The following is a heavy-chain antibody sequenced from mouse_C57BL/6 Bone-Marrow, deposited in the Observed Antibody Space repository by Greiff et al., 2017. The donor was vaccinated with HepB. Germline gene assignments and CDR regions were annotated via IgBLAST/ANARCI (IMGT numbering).Heavy chain of an antibody. CDR1: GYTFTDYY. J-gene: IGHJ3*01. V-gene: IGHV1-76*01. Sequence: VQLQQSGAERVRPGASVKLSCKASGYTFTDYYINWVKQRPGQGLEWIARIYPGSGNTYYNEKFKGKATLTAEKSSSTAYMQLSSLTSEDSAVYFCAREDPGRFAYWGQGTLVTVSA. CDR3: AREDPGRFAY. CDR2: IYPGSGNT.